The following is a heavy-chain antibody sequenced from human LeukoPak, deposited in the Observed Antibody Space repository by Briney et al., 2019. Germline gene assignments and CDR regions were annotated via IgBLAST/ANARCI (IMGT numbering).Heavy chain of an antibody. V-gene: IGHV3-66*01. J-gene: IGHJ4*02. CDR3: ARDQGYCSGGSCYPGHFDY. CDR2: IYSGGST. CDR1: GFTVSSNY. Sequence: GGSLRLSCAASGFTVSSNYMSWVRQAPGKGLEWVSVIYSGGSTYYADSVKGRFTISSDNSKNTLYLQMNSLRAEDTAVYYCARDQGYCSGGSCYPGHFDYWGQGTLVTVSS. D-gene: IGHD2-15*01.